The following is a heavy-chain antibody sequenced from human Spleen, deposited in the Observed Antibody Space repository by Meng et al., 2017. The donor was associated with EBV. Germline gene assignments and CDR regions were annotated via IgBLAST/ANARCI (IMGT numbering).Heavy chain of an antibody. J-gene: IGHJ4*02. V-gene: IGHV1-18*01. CDR2: ISTYNGGT. Sequence: VQSGGEVKKSGASVKVSCKASHYTFTDYHINWVRQAPGQGLEWMGCISTYNGGTKYAQKFQGRVTMTTDTSTTTVYMELRSLRSDDTAVYYCARDGPGYGYFDFWGQGSLVTVSS. CDR3: ARDGPGYGYFDF. CDR1: HYTFTDYH. D-gene: IGHD5-18*01.